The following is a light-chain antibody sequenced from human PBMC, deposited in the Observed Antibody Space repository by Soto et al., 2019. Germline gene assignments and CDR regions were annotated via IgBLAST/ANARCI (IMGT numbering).Light chain of an antibody. CDR1: QSISSY. J-gene: IGKJ1*01. V-gene: IGKV1-39*01. Sequence: DIQMTQSPSSLSASVGDSVTITCRASQSISSYLNWYQQKPGKAPKLLIYAASSLQSGVPSRFSGIGSGTDFTLTISSLQTEDFATYYCQQSYSTPQTFGQGNKVEIK. CDR3: QQSYSTPQT. CDR2: AAS.